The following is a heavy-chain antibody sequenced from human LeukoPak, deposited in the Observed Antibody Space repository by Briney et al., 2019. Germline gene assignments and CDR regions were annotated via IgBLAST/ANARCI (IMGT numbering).Heavy chain of an antibody. J-gene: IGHJ1*01. CDR1: GYTFTGYY. Sequence: APVKVSCKASGYTFTGYYMHWVRQAPGQGLEWMGWINPNSGGTNYAQKFQGRVTMTRDTSISTAYMELSRLRSDDTAVFYCARDGHYDILTGYFQDWGQGTLVTVSS. CDR2: INPNSGGT. V-gene: IGHV1-2*02. D-gene: IGHD3-9*01. CDR3: ARDGHYDILTGYFQD.